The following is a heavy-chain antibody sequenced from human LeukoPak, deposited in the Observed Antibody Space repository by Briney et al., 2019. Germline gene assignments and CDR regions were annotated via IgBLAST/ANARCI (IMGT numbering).Heavy chain of an antibody. CDR3: ARQGPEASTWYYDIVTGRRGEFDY. CDR1: GGSISSYY. J-gene: IGHJ4*02. V-gene: IGHV4-59*08. Sequence: SETLSLTCTVSGGSISSYYWSWIRQPPGKGLEWIGYIYYSGSTNYNPSLKSRVTISVDTSKNQFSLKLSSVTAADPAVYYCARQGPEASTWYYDIVTGRRGEFDYWGQGTLVTVSS. CDR2: IYYSGST. D-gene: IGHD3-9*01.